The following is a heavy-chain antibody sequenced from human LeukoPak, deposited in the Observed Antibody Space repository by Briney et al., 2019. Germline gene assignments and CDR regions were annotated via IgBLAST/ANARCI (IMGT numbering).Heavy chain of an antibody. CDR3: ARVRSESYDSWSGFTYYFDS. D-gene: IGHD3-3*01. V-gene: IGHV4-59*01. J-gene: IGHJ4*02. CDR2: IYYSGNT. CDR1: GGSISYSS. Sequence: SETLSLTCSVSGGSISYSSWSWIRQPPGKGLEWIGYIYYSGNTNYNPSLKSRVTVSLDTSNEQFSLKLTSVTAADTAVYYCARVRSESYDSWSGFTYYFDSWGQGVLVTVSS.